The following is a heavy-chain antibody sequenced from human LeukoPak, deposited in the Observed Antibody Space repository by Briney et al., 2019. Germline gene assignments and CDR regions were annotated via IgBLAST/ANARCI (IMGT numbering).Heavy chain of an antibody. CDR2: IYRSGGT. CDR3: ARGGADAYDVYYLDV. D-gene: IGHD5-12*01. J-gene: IGHJ6*03. Sequence: PSEPLSLPCSVSGRSLNTYYWSWIRQPAGAGLEWIGHIYRSGGTYYNASLKSRVTVSIDTSRNQFSLNLSSVTAADTAVYYGARGGADAYDVYYLDVWGTGTTVTVSS. CDR1: GRSLNTYY. V-gene: IGHV4-4*07.